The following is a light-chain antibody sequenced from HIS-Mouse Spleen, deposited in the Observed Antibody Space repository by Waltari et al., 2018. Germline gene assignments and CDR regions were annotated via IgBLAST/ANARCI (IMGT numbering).Light chain of an antibody. V-gene: IGKV2-30*02. J-gene: IGKJ2*01. CDR3: MQGTHWPIT. Sequence: DVVMTQSPLSLPVTLGQPASISCRSSQSLVHSDGNTSNWFQQRPGQSPRRLIYKVSNRDSGVPDRFSGSGSGTDFTLKISRVEAEDVGVYYCMQGTHWPITFGQGTKLEIK. CDR1: QSLVHSDGNTS. CDR2: KVS.